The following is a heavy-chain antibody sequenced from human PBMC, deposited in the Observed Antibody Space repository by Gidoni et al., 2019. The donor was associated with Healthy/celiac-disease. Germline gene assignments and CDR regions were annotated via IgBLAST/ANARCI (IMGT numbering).Heavy chain of an antibody. CDR3: ARETGYDSSGHRQSFDY. J-gene: IGHJ4*02. CDR2: IYTSGST. D-gene: IGHD3-22*01. V-gene: IGHV4-4*07. Sequence: QVQLQESGPGLVKPSETLSLTCPVSGGSISSYYWSWIRQPAGKGLEWIGRIYTSGSTNYNPSLKSRVTMSVDTSKNQFSLKLSSVTAADTAVYYCARETGYDSSGHRQSFDYWGQGTLVTVSS. CDR1: GGSISSYY.